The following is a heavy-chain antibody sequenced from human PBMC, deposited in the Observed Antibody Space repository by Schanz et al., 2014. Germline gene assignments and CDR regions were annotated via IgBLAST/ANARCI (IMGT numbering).Heavy chain of an antibody. CDR2: IIPSLGLA. J-gene: IGHJ3*02. D-gene: IGHD5-18*01. CDR1: GYTFSSYG. CDR3: TRGGYSYALSAFDI. Sequence: QLQLVQSGAEVKKPGASVKVSCKASGYTFSSYGITWVRQAPGQGLEWMGRIIPSLGLAKYEQKFQDKVTITADTSTTTAYMELRSLRSDDTAVYYCTRGGYSYALSAFDIWGQGTMVTVSS. V-gene: IGHV1-69*04.